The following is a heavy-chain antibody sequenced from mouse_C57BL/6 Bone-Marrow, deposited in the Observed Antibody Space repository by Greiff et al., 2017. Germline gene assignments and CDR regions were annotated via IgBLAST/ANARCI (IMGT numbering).Heavy chain of an antibody. CDR3: AHTVVAPYYAMDY. D-gene: IGHD1-1*01. CDR2: IDPANGNT. V-gene: IGHV14-3*01. CDR1: GFNIKNTY. J-gene: IGHJ4*01. Sequence: EVQLQQSVAELVRPGASVKLSCTASGFNIKNTYMHWVKQRSEQGLEWIGRIDPANGNTKYAPKFQGKATITADTSSNTAYLQLSSLTSEDTAIYYCAHTVVAPYYAMDYWGQGTSVTVSS.